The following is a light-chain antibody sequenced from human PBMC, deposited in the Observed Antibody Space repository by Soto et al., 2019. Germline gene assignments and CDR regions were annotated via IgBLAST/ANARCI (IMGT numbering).Light chain of an antibody. V-gene: IGKV1-6*01. J-gene: IGKJ1*01. CDR1: QGIRND. Sequence: AIQMTQSPSSLSASVGDRVTITCRASQGIRNDLGWYQQTPGKAPKLLSYSASTLQSGVPSRFSGSGSGTDFTLSISSLQPEDFATYYCLQDYMSPLTFGQGPKVEMK. CDR3: LQDYMSPLT. CDR2: SAS.